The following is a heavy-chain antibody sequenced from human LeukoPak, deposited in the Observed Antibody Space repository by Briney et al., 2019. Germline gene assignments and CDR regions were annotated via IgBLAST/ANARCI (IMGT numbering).Heavy chain of an antibody. CDR1: GYTFTSYG. CDR2: ISPYNGNT. J-gene: IGHJ6*03. D-gene: IGHD6-19*01. Sequence: GASVKVSCKASGYTFTSYGISWVRQAPGQGLEWMGWISPYNGNTNYAQKLQGRVTMTTDTSTSTAYMELRSLRSDDTAVYYCARVAKKHTWLVHYYYMDVWGKGTTVTVPS. CDR3: ARVAKKHTWLVHYYYMDV. V-gene: IGHV1-18*01.